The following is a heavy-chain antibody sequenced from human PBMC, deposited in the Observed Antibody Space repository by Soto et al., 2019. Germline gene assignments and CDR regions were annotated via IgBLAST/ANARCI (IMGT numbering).Heavy chain of an antibody. Sequence: GEFLKISWQVSVYTFTIYWIGWVRQMPGKGLEWMGIIYPSDSDTRYSPSFQGQVTISADQSINTAYLQWDSLKASDTAIYYCARPANTVADHFDLWGQGTPVTVSS. V-gene: IGHV5-51*01. D-gene: IGHD4-17*01. CDR1: VYTFTIYW. J-gene: IGHJ4*02. CDR2: IYPSDSDT. CDR3: ARPANTVADHFDL.